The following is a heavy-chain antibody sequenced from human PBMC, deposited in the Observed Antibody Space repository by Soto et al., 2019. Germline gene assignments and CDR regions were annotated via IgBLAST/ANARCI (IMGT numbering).Heavy chain of an antibody. V-gene: IGHV4-30-4*01. CDR1: GVYISSGYYF. CDR3: ARQDCRSTTCSEFDS. D-gene: IGHD2-2*01. Sequence: QVQLQEAGPGMVKPSQILSLTCTVSGVYISSGYYFWNWIRQPPGKGLEWIGYIYDSGTTYYNPSLKSRLVISVDTSKNQFSLTLSSVTAADTAVHYCARQDCRSTTCSEFDSWGQGTLVTVSS. J-gene: IGHJ4*02. CDR2: IYDSGTT.